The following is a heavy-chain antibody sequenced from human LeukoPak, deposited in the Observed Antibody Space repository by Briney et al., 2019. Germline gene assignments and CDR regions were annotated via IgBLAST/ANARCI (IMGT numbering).Heavy chain of an antibody. CDR2: IIPIFGTA. D-gene: IGHD6-13*01. Sequence: SVKVSCKXSGGTFSSYAISWVRQSPGQGLEWMGGIIPIFGTANYAQKFQGRVTITTDESTSTAYMELSSLRSEDTAVYYCARALIPYSSSAYYYYMDVWGKGTTVTVSS. V-gene: IGHV1-69*05. J-gene: IGHJ6*03. CDR1: GGTFSSYA. CDR3: ARALIPYSSSAYYYYMDV.